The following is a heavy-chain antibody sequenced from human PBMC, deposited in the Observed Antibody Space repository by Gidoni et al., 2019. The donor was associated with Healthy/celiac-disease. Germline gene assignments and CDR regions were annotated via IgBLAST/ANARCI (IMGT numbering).Heavy chain of an antibody. CDR3: AKLGEQLVRTGAFDI. CDR1: GFTFSSYA. J-gene: IGHJ3*02. V-gene: IGHV3-23*01. CDR2: IRGSGGRT. D-gene: IGHD6-6*01. Sequence: EVQLLESVGGLVQPGGSLILSCAASGFTFSSYAMRWVRQAPGKGLEWVSAIRGSGGRTYYADSVKGRFTISRDNSKNTLYLQMNSLRAEDTAVYYCAKLGEQLVRTGAFDIWGQGTMVTVSS.